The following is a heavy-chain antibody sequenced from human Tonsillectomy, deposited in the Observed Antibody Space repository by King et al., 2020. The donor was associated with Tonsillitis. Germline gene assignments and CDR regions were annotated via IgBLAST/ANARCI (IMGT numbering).Heavy chain of an antibody. J-gene: IGHJ4*02. CDR3: AREYCNSTSCYSFDY. CDR1: GVSISNNY. V-gene: IGHV4-59*01. D-gene: IGHD2-2*01. CDR2: IHYTGST. Sequence: QLQESGPGLVKPSETLSLTCSVSGVSISNNYWTWIRQPPGKGLEWIGYIHYTGSTSYNPSLKGRVTISLETSKNQFSLKLSSVTAADTAVYYCAREYCNSTSCYSFDYWGQGTLVTVAS.